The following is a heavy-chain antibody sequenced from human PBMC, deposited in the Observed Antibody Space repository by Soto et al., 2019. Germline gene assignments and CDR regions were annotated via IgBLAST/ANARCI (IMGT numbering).Heavy chain of an antibody. CDR2: VYHTGNT. CDR1: GVSITPYY. V-gene: IGHV4-59*01. CDR3: AREQYNWKL. J-gene: IGHJ4*02. D-gene: IGHD1-20*01. Sequence: SETLSLTCTVSGVSITPYYWTWIRHPPGKGLEWIGYVYHTGNTYYNPSLKSRVTISLDTSKNQVSLRLKAVTAADTAVYYCAREQYNWKLWGQGTLVTVSS.